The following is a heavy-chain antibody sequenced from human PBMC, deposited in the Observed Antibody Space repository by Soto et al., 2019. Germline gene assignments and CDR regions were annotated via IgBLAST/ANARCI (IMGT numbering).Heavy chain of an antibody. Sequence: PSETLSLTCTVSGGSISSGDYYWSWIRQPPGKGLEWIGYIYYSGSTYYNPSLKSRVTISVDTSKNQFSLKLSSVTAADTAVYYCARDLVITARREEVWFDPWGQGTLVTVSS. V-gene: IGHV4-30-4*01. CDR1: GGSISSGDYY. CDR3: ARDLVITARREEVWFDP. D-gene: IGHD6-6*01. CDR2: IYYSGST. J-gene: IGHJ5*02.